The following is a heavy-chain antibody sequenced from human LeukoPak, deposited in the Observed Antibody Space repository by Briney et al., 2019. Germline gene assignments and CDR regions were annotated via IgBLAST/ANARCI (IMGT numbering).Heavy chain of an antibody. Sequence: GGSLRLSCAASGFTITNHWMHWVRQAPGKGLVWVSRLSSDGRRTDYAASVKGRFTISRDNAKNTLFLQMNSLRPDDTAVYSCVREVGVVPATMGAYYYYYMDVWGKGTTVTVSS. V-gene: IGHV3-74*01. J-gene: IGHJ6*03. CDR3: VREVGVVPATMGAYYYYYMDV. CDR2: LSSDGRRT. D-gene: IGHD2-2*01. CDR1: GFTITNHW.